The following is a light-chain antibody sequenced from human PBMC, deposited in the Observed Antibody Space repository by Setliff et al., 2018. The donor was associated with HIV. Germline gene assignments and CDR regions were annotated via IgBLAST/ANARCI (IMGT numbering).Light chain of an antibody. CDR1: SSDVGDYNY. V-gene: IGLV2-14*03. J-gene: IGLJ1*01. CDR2: DVS. CDR3: SSHSSGSRLYV. Sequence: QSALTQPASVSGSPGQSITISCTGTSSDVGDYNYVSWYQQHPGKAPKVMIYDVSNRPSGVSNRFSGSKSGNTASLTISGLQAEDEADYYCSSHSSGSRLYVFGTGTKVTVL.